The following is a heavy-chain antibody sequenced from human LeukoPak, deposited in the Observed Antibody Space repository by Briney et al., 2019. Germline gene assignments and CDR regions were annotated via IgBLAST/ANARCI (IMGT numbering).Heavy chain of an antibody. D-gene: IGHD2-2*01. CDR1: GFTFGDYA. V-gene: IGHV3-49*04. Sequence: GGSLRLSCTASGFTFGDYAMSWVRRAPGKGLEGVGFIRSKAYGGTTEYAASVKGRFTISRDDSKSIAYLQMNSLKTEDTAVYYCTRVVPAAHYGMDVWGQGTTVTVSS. J-gene: IGHJ6*02. CDR3: TRVVPAAHYGMDV. CDR2: IRSKAYGGTT.